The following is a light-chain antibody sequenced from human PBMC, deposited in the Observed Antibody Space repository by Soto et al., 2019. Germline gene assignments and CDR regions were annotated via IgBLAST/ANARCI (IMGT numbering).Light chain of an antibody. CDR1: SSDVGGYNY. Sequence: QSVLTQPRSVSGSPGQSVTISCTGTSSDVGGYNYVSWYQQHPGKAPKLMIYDVGKRPSGVPDRFSGSKSDNTASLTISGLQAEDEADYYCCSYAGSYTRVFGPGTKGTVL. V-gene: IGLV2-11*01. CDR2: DVG. J-gene: IGLJ1*01. CDR3: CSYAGSYTRV.